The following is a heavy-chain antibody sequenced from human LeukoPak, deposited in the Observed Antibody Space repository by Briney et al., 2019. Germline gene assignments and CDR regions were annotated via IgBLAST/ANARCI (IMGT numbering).Heavy chain of an antibody. V-gene: IGHV4-59*08. Sequence: SETLSLTCTVSGGSISSYYWSWIRQPPGKGLEWIGYIHYSGSTNYNPSLRSRVTISVDTSKNQFSLKLSSATAADTAVYFCARRAINSVMFDYWGQGTLVTVSS. CDR2: IHYSGST. D-gene: IGHD3-16*01. CDR3: ARRAINSVMFDY. CDR1: GGSISSYY. J-gene: IGHJ4*02.